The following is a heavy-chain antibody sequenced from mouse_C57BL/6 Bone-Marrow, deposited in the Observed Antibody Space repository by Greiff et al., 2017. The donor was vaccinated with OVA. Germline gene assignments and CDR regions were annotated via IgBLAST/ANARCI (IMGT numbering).Heavy chain of an antibody. CDR3: ARPLLSWFAY. V-gene: IGHV1-81*01. CDR1: GYTFTSYG. Sequence: QVQLQQSGAELARPGASVKLSCKASGYTFTSYGISWVKQRTGQGLEWIGEIYPRSGHTYYNEKFKGKATLTADKSSSTAYMELRSLTSEDSAVYFCARPLLSWFAYWGQGTLVTVSA. J-gene: IGHJ3*01. CDR2: IYPRSGHT. D-gene: IGHD1-1*01.